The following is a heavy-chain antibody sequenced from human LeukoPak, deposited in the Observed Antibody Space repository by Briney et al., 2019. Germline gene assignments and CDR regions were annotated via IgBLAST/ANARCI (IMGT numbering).Heavy chain of an antibody. CDR2: IKEDGSEK. J-gene: IGHJ4*02. CDR1: RFTFSAYW. CDR3: VRGAYSRSWDSHLDY. D-gene: IGHD6-13*01. V-gene: IGHV3-7*01. Sequence: PGGSLRLSCAASRFTFSAYWMSWVRQAPGKGLEWVANIKEDGSEKYYVDSVKGRFTISRDNAQKSLYLEMKSLRAEDTAVFYCVRGAYSRSWDSHLDYWGQGTLVTVSS.